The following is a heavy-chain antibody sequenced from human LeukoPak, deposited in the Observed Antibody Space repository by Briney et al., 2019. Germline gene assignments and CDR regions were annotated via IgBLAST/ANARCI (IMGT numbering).Heavy chain of an antibody. J-gene: IGHJ4*02. CDR1: GFTFSSYA. Sequence: GGSLRLSCATSGFTFSSYAMHWVRQSLGKGLEWVAVMSYDGFNKYYADSVKGRFTISRDNSKNTLYLQMNSLRAEDTAVYYCAKTKGYSYGYYFDYWGQGTLVTVSS. CDR2: MSYDGFNK. D-gene: IGHD5-18*01. CDR3: AKTKGYSYGYYFDY. V-gene: IGHV3-30*18.